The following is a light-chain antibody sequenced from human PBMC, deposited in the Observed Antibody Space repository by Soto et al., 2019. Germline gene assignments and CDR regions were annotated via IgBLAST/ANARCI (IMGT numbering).Light chain of an antibody. CDR2: GAS. CDR3: QQVIISPYMYI. Sequence: EIVLTQSPGTLSLSPGEGATLSCRSSQDVGTNYLAWYQQKPGQAPRLLIFGASRRASGVPGRFSGSGSGTDFTLTISRLEPEDSAVYYCQQVIISPYMYICGQGTKLEI. J-gene: IGKJ2*01. CDR1: QDVGTNY. V-gene: IGKV3-20*01.